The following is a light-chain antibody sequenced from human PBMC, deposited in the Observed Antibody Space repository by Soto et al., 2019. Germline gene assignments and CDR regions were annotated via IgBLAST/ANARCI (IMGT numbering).Light chain of an antibody. V-gene: IGKV3-20*01. Sequence: EIVLTQSPGTLSLSPGERATLSCRASQSVASSHLAWYRQKPGQAPGLLIYGASNRATGIPDRFSGSGSGTDFTLTISRLEPEDFALYYCQQYGTSPRTFGPGTRLEIK. CDR2: GAS. J-gene: IGKJ5*01. CDR3: QQYGTSPRT. CDR1: QSVASSH.